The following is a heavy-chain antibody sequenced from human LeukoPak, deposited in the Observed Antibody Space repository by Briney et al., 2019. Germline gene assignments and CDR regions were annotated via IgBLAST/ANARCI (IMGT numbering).Heavy chain of an antibody. Sequence: GESLKISCKASGYSFTSYWIAWVRQMPGNGPEWMGIINPADSDTRYSLSIQGQVTISADRSISTAYLQWSSLKASDTAMYYCARGEGGYNYAFWGQGTLVSVSS. J-gene: IGHJ4*02. CDR3: ARGEGGYNYAF. CDR1: GYSFTSYW. V-gene: IGHV5-51*01. CDR2: INPADSDT. D-gene: IGHD5-24*01.